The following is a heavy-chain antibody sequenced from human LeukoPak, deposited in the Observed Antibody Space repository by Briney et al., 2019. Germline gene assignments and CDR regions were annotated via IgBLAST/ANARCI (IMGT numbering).Heavy chain of an antibody. CDR1: GFTFSDYY. CDR3: ARSPHDFWSGKYYYYYMDI. V-gene: IGHV3-11*04. CDR2: ISSRANTI. J-gene: IGHJ6*03. D-gene: IGHD3-3*01. Sequence: PGGSLRLSCETSGFTFSDYYMTWIRQAPGKGLEWLSYISSRANTIYYADSVKGRFTISRDNAKNSLYLQMNSLRAEDTAVYYCARSPHDFWSGKYYYYYMDIWGNGTTVTVSS.